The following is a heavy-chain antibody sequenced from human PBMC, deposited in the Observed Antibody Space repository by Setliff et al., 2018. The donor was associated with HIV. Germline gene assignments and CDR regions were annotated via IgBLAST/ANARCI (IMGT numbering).Heavy chain of an antibody. CDR1: GASISYGGHF. V-gene: IGHV4-61*02. CDR3: ARGRDGELFTKEGNYYYIDV. Sequence: PSETLSLTCTVSGASISYGGHFWTWIRQPAGKGLEWIGRSHSDGNTNYNPSLKSRLTISVDTSKNQLSLKLTSVTAADTAMYYCARGRDGELFTKEGNYYYIDVWGKGTTVTVS. D-gene: IGHD3-10*01. J-gene: IGHJ6*03. CDR2: SHSDGNT.